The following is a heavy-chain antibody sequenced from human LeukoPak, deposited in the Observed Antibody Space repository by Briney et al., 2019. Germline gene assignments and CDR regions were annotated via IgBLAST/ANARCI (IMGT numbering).Heavy chain of an antibody. J-gene: IGHJ4*02. CDR2: IYYSGST. CDR1: GGSISSGDYY. D-gene: IGHD3-3*01. Sequence: SETLSLTCTVSGGSISSGDYYWSWIRQPPGKGLEWIGYIYYSGSTYYNPSLKSRVTISVDTSKNQFSLKLRSVTAADTAVYYCARGSHDFWSGYSPVDYWGQGTLVTVSS. CDR3: ARGSHDFWSGYSPVDY. V-gene: IGHV4-30-4*08.